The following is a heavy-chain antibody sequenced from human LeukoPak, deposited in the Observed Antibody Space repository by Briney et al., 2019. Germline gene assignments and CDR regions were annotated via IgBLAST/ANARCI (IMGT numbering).Heavy chain of an antibody. V-gene: IGHV3-23*01. CDR2: ISGSGGST. CDR1: GFTFSSYG. CDR3: AKWALNYYDSSGYYTDY. J-gene: IGHJ4*02. D-gene: IGHD3-22*01. Sequence: GRSLRLSCAASGFTFSSYGMHWVRQAPGKGLEWVSAISGSGGSTYYADSVKGRFTISRDNSKNTLYLQMNSLRAEDTAVYYCAKWALNYYDSSGYYTDYWGQGTLVTVSS.